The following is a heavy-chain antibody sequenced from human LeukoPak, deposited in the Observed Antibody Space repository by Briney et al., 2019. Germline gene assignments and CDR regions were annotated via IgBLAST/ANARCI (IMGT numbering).Heavy chain of an antibody. CDR2: IYYSGST. V-gene: IGHV4-39*07. CDR3: ARDRGGNRETDY. D-gene: IGHD4-23*01. Sequence: PSETLSLTCTVSGGSISSYYWGWIRQPPGKGLEWIGNIYYSGSTYYNPSLKSRVTISVDTSKNQFSLKLSSVTAADTAMYYCARDRGGNRETDYWGQGTLVTVSS. CDR1: GGSISSYY. J-gene: IGHJ4*02.